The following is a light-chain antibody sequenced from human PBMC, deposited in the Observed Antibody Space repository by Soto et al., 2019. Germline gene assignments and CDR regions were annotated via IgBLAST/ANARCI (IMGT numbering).Light chain of an antibody. CDR2: VNSDGSH. V-gene: IGLV4-69*01. CDR3: QTWGPGFRV. Sequence: QSVLTQSPSASASLGASVKLTCTLSSGHSSYAIAWHQQHPEKGPRYLMKVNSDGSHSRGDGIPDRFSGSSSGAERYLIISSLQSEDEADYYCQTWGPGFRVFGGGTKVTVL. J-gene: IGLJ2*01. CDR1: SGHSSYA.